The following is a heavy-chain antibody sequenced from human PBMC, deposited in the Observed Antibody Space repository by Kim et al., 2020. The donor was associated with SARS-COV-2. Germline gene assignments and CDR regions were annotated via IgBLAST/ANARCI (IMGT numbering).Heavy chain of an antibody. CDR1: GGSISSSSYY. V-gene: IGHV4-39*01. CDR2: IYYSGST. Sequence: SETLSLTCTVSGGSISSSSYYWGWIRQPPGKGLEWIGSIYYSGSTYYNPSLKSRVTISVDTSKNQFSLKLSSVTAADTAVYYCARHPRGDSSGGPYYYGMDVWGQGTTVTVSS. D-gene: IGHD6-19*01. J-gene: IGHJ6*01. CDR3: ARHPRGDSSGGPYYYGMDV.